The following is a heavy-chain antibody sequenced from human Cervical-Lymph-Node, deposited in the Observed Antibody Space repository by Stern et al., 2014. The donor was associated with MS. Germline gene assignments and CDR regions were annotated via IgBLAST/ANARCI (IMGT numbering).Heavy chain of an antibody. V-gene: IGHV1-69*01. CDR3: ARTVMIIGPRLNDAFDI. CDR2: IIPIFGTP. CDR1: GDTFSSYG. Sequence: QVQLGQSGAEVKKPGSSVKVSCKASGDTFSSYGINWVRQAPGQGLEWMGGIIPIFGTPNYAQKFQGRVTITADESTNTAYMELSSLRSEDTAVYYCARTVMIIGPRLNDAFDIWGQGTMVTVSS. D-gene: IGHD6-6*01. J-gene: IGHJ3*02.